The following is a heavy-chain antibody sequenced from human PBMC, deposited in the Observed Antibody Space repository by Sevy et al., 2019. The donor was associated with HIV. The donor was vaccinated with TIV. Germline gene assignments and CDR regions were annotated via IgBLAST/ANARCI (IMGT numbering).Heavy chain of an antibody. CDR2: ISSSSSYI. CDR1: GFIFSDYD. CDR3: ARLRFLEWLSYPLDAFDI. V-gene: IGHV3-21*01. D-gene: IGHD3-3*01. J-gene: IGHJ3*02. Sequence: GGSLRLSCAASGFIFSDYDMNWVRQAPGKGLEWVSSISSSSSYIYYADSVKGRFTISRDNAKNSLYLQMNSLRAEDTAVYYCARLRFLEWLSYPLDAFDIWGQGTMVTVSS.